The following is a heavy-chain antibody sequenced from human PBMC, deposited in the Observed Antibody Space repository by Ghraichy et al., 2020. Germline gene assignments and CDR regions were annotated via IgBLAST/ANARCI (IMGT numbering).Heavy chain of an antibody. CDR2: VYSTGGT. D-gene: IGHD2-2*01. CDR3: ARGFSGSTAYFDK. Sequence: SETLSLTCTVSGVSITSGGYFWTWIRQHPGKGLEWVGYVYSTGGTYYNPSLKSRVTTSLDPSENSFSLRLSSVTAADTAVYYCARGFSGSTAYFDKWGQGGLVTVSS. V-gene: IGHV4-31*03. J-gene: IGHJ4*02. CDR1: GVSITSGGYF.